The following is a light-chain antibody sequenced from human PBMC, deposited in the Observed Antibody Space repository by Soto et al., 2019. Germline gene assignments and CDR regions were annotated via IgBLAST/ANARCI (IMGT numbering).Light chain of an antibody. V-gene: IGKV1-9*01. CDR1: QGVSSH. CDR2: EVS. Sequence: QLAQFPSSLSASVGDGVTITCRASQGVSSHLAWHQQKPGKAPKLLIYEVSTLQSGVPSRFSGSGSGTDFTLTISSLQPEDFATYYCQHLNSYPITFGQGTRLEIK. J-gene: IGKJ5*01. CDR3: QHLNSYPIT.